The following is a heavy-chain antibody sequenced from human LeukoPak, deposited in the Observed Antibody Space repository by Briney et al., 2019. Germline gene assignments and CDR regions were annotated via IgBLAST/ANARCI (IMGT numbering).Heavy chain of an antibody. Sequence: SVKVSCKASGGTFSSYAISWVRQAPGQGLEWMGRIIPILGIANYTQKFQGRVTITADKSTSTAYMELSSLRSEDTAVYYCANLGRNYGSGSYMSMDVWGQGTTVTVSS. CDR2: IIPILGIA. J-gene: IGHJ6*02. CDR3: ANLGRNYGSGSYMSMDV. CDR1: GGTFSSYA. D-gene: IGHD3-10*01. V-gene: IGHV1-69*04.